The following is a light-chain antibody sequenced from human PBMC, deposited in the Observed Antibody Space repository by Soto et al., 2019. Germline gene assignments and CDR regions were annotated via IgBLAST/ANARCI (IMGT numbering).Light chain of an antibody. CDR2: DAS. J-gene: IGKJ1*01. V-gene: IGKV1-5*01. CDR3: QQYNSYSGT. Sequence: DIQMTQSPSTLSASVGDRVTITCRASQSISSWLAWYQQKPGKAPKLLIYDASSLESGVPSRFSGXXXXTXFTLTISSLQPDDFATYYCQQYNSYSGTFGQGTKVEIK. CDR1: QSISSW.